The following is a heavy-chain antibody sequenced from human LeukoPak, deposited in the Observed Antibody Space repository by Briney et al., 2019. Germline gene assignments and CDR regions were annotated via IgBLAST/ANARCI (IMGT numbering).Heavy chain of an antibody. CDR3: AKDNRRHYTSGPNPDSLH. Sequence: GGSLRLSCAGSGFIFNNYAMHWVRQPPGKGLEWVSGTSWNSGSIDYADSVKGRFTISRDNAKNSLYLQLNSLRVVDTAFYYCAKDNRRHYTSGPNPDSLHWGQGALVTVSS. V-gene: IGHV3-9*01. J-gene: IGHJ4*02. CDR1: GFIFNNYA. CDR2: TSWNSGSI. D-gene: IGHD6-19*01.